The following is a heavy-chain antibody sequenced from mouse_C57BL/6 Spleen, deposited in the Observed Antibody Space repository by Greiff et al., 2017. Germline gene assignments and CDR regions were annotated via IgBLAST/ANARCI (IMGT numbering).Heavy chain of an antibody. CDR2: INPYNGDT. CDR3: ARRDYPYAMDY. V-gene: IGHV1-20*01. Sequence: VQLQQSGPELVKPGDSVKISCKASGYSFTGYFMNWVMQSHGKSLEWIGRINPYNGDTFYNQKFKGKATLTVDKSSSSAHMELRSLTSEDSAVYYCARRDYPYAMDYWGQGTSVTVSS. J-gene: IGHJ4*01. CDR1: GYSFTGYF. D-gene: IGHD2-4*01.